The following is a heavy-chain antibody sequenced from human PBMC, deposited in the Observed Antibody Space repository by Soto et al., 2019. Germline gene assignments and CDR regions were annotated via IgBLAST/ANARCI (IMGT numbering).Heavy chain of an antibody. Sequence: QVQLVQSGTEVKKPGSSVKVSCKASGGTFRNYPINWVRQAPGQGLEWMGSICPLTDIPDYAQNFQARLTISADKSTSTAYRELSSLTSDDTAMYFCARGPLVVLNYFESWGQGTLVTVSS. CDR3: ARGPLVVLNYFES. V-gene: IGHV1-69*02. CDR2: ICPLTDIP. J-gene: IGHJ4*02. CDR1: GGTFRNYP.